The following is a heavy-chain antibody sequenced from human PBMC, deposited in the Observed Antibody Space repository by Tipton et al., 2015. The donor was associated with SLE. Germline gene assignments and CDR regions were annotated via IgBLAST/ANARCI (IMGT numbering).Heavy chain of an antibody. V-gene: IGHV4-31*02. J-gene: IGHJ4*02. CDR3: ARMFADGGYYFDY. D-gene: IGHD3-10*02. CDR1: GGSISSGGYY. Sequence: LRLSCTVSGGSISSGGYYWSWIRQHPGKGLEWIGYIYYSGSTYYNPSLKSRVTISVDTSKNQFSLKLSSVTAADTAVYYCARMFADGGYYFDYGGQGTLVTVSS. CDR2: IYYSGST.